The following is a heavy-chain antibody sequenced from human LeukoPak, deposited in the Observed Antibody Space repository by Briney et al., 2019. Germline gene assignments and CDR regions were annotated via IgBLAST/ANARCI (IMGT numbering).Heavy chain of an antibody. D-gene: IGHD3-16*02. J-gene: IGHJ4*02. Sequence: GGSLRLSCAASGFTFSSYGMHWVRQAPGKGLEWVAVIWYDGSNKYYADSVKGRFTISRDNSKNTLYLQMNSLKTEDTAVYYCTRDAPNTYYDYVWGSYRYYFDYWGQGTLVTVSS. CDR2: IWYDGSNK. V-gene: IGHV3-33*01. CDR3: TRDAPNTYYDYVWGSYRYYFDY. CDR1: GFTFSSYG.